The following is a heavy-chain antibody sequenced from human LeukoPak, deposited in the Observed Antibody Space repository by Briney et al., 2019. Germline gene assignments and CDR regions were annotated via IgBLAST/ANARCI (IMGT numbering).Heavy chain of an antibody. CDR3: ARARCTSTTTTYCLDH. J-gene: IGHJ4*02. CDR1: GYTFTSYA. CDR2: IDAGNGKT. Sequence: GASVKVSCKASGYTFTSYAIHWVRQAPGQRLEWMGLIDAGNGKTKYSQNFQGRVTITRDTSATTAYMDLSSLRSEDTAVYYCARARCTSTTTTYCLDHWGQGTLVTVSS. V-gene: IGHV1-3*01. D-gene: IGHD4-17*01.